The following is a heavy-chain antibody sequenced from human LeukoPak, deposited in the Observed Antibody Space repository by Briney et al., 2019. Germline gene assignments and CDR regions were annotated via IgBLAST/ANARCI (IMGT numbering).Heavy chain of an antibody. CDR3: AIWGIGSYPDPAFDY. D-gene: IGHD1-26*01. Sequence: ASVKVSCKVSGYTLTELSTHWVRQAPGKGLEWMGGFDPENGETIYAQKFQGRVTMTEDTSTDAAYMELSSLRSEDTAVYYCAIWGIGSYPDPAFDYWGQGTLVTVSS. CDR2: FDPENGET. J-gene: IGHJ4*02. V-gene: IGHV1-24*01. CDR1: GYTLTELS.